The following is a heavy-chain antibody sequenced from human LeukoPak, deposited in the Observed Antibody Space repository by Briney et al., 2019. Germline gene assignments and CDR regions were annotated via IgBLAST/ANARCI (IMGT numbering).Heavy chain of an antibody. CDR2: IYSGGST. J-gene: IGHJ4*02. CDR1: GFTVSNNY. V-gene: IGHV3-53*01. D-gene: IGHD6-13*01. CDR3: ARDPPGIAASVSGG. Sequence: VGSRRLSCKASGFTVSNNYMNWVRQAPGKGLEWVALIYSGGSTQYADSVKGRFTISRDNSRNTLYLQMSSLRVEDTAVYYCARDPPGIAASVSGGWGQGILVTVPS.